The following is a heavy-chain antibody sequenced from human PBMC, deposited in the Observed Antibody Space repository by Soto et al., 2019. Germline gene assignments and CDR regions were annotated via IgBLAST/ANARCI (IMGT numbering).Heavy chain of an antibody. D-gene: IGHD6-19*01. CDR2: IKQDGSEK. Sequence: PGGSLRLSCAASGFTFSSYWMNWVRQAPGKGLEWVATIKQDGSEKYYVDSVKGRFTISRDNAKNSLYLQMNSLRPEDTAVYYCAKDEYTSGWYISYLFDSWGQGTLVTVSS. CDR1: GFTFSSYW. J-gene: IGHJ4*02. V-gene: IGHV3-7*03. CDR3: AKDEYTSGWYISYLFDS.